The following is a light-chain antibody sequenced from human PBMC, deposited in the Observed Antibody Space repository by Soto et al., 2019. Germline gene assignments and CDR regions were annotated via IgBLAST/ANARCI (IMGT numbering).Light chain of an antibody. CDR2: KTS. V-gene: IGKV1-5*03. J-gene: IGKJ2*01. CDR3: QQYKSYSVYT. CDR1: QSINNW. Sequence: DIQMTQSPSTLPASVGDRVTITCRASQSINNWLAWYQQKPGKAPKLLIYKTSSLQSGVPSSISGSGSGTGFSLTSCWLQPDDSATYYCQQYKSYSVYTFGQGTKVEIK.